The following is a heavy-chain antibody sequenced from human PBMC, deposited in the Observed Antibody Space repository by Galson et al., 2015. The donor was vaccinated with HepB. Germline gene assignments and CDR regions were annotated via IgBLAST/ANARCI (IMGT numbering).Heavy chain of an antibody. J-gene: IGHJ1*01. Sequence: SLRLSCAASEFTFSTYWMTWVRQAPGRGLKWVATINQDGSQKYYADSLKGRVTISRDNTKNSLYLEMSSLRAEDTAFYYCARDVGDAWGQGTLVTVSS. CDR1: EFTFSTYW. CDR2: INQDGSQK. D-gene: IGHD1-26*01. V-gene: IGHV3-7*03. CDR3: ARDVGDA.